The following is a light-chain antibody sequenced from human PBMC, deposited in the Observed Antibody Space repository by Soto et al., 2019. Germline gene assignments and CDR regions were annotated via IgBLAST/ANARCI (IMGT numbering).Light chain of an antibody. CDR1: QGISNY. CDR2: AAS. J-gene: IGKJ1*01. Sequence: DIQMTQSPSSLSASVGDRVTITCRASQGISNYLAWYQQKPGKVPKLLIYAASTLQSGVPSRFSGSGSGTDFTLTISSLQTEDVANYYCQKYNSALQTFGQGTKVDIK. CDR3: QKYNSALQT. V-gene: IGKV1-27*01.